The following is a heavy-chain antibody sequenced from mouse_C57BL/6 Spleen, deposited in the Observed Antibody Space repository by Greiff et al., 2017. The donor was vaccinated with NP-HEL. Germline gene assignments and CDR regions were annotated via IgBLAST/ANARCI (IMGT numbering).Heavy chain of an antibody. CDR1: GFTFSSYG. CDR2: ISSGGSYT. CDR3: AREGILVTTYYFDY. Sequence: EVKLVESGGDLVKPGGSLKLSCAASGFTFSSYGMSWVRQTPDKRLEWVATISSGGSYTYYPDSVKGRFTISRDNAKNTLYLQMSSLKSEDTAMYYCAREGILVTTYYFDYWGQGTTLTVSS. D-gene: IGHD2-5*01. V-gene: IGHV5-6*02. J-gene: IGHJ2*01.